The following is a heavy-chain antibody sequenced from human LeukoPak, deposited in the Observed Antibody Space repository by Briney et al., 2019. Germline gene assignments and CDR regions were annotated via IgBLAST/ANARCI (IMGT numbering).Heavy chain of an antibody. D-gene: IGHD1-26*01. CDR2: IYSGGST. CDR3: ARCLGSGSYLFDAFDI. CDR1: GFTVSSNY. J-gene: IGHJ3*02. V-gene: IGHV3-66*01. Sequence: GGSLRLSCAASGFTVSSNYMTWVRQAPGKGLEWVSVIYSGGSTYYADSVKGRFTVSRDNAKNSLYLQMNSLRAGDTAVYYCARCLGSGSYLFDAFDIWGPGTMVTVSS.